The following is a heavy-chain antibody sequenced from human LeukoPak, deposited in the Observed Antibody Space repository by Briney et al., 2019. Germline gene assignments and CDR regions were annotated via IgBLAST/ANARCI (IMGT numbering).Heavy chain of an antibody. Sequence: SETLSLTCTVSGGSISSSSYYWGWIRQPPGKGLEWIGSIYYSGSTYYNPSLKSRVTISVDTSKNQFSLKLSSVTAADTAVYYCATIPFLIAVAELDYWGQGTLVTVSS. CDR2: IYYSGST. V-gene: IGHV4-39*07. CDR3: ATIPFLIAVAELDY. J-gene: IGHJ4*02. D-gene: IGHD6-19*01. CDR1: GGSISSSSYY.